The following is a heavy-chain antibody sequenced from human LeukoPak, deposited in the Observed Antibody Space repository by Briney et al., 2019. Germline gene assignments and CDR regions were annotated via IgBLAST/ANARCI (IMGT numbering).Heavy chain of an antibody. Sequence: PSETLSLTCTVSGGFISSYYWSWIRQPPEKGLEWIGYIYYSRTTNYNPSLNSRVTISADTSKNQFSLRLNSVTAADTAVYYCVRRQWELQYFDLWGRGTLVAVSS. CDR3: VRRQWELQYFDL. V-gene: IGHV4-59*01. D-gene: IGHD1-26*01. CDR2: IYYSRTT. CDR1: GGFISSYY. J-gene: IGHJ2*01.